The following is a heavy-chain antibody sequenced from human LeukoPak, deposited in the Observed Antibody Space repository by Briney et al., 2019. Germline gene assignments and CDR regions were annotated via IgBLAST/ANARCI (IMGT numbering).Heavy chain of an antibody. CDR3: ARVLTFGGVIAN. V-gene: IGHV4-31*03. J-gene: IGHJ4*02. Sequence: SETLSLTCTVSGGSISSGGYYWSWILQHPGKGLEWLGNIYNSGSTYYNPSLKSRVTISVDTSKNQFSLTLSSVTAAATAVYYCARVLTFGGVIANWGQGTLVTVSS. CDR1: GGSISSGGYY. CDR2: IYNSGST. D-gene: IGHD3-16*02.